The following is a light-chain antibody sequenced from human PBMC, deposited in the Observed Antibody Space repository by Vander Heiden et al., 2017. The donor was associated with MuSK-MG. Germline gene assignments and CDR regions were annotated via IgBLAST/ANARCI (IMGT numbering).Light chain of an antibody. CDR2: DVS. CDR3: SSYTSSSTVV. Sequence: QSALTQPASVSGSPGQSITLSCIGTSSDVVSYNYVAWYQQHPGKVPKLMIYDVSNRPSGVSNRFSGSKSGNTASLTISGLQAEDEANYYCSSYTSSSTVVFGGGTKLTVL. CDR1: SSDVVSYNY. J-gene: IGLJ2*01. V-gene: IGLV2-14*03.